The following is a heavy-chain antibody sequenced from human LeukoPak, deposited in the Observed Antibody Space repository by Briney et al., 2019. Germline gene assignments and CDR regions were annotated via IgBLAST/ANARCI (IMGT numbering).Heavy chain of an antibody. D-gene: IGHD2-8*01. J-gene: IGHJ6*04. CDR1: GFTFSSYG. V-gene: IGHV3-30*02. CDR3: ARGAVMEMDV. CDR2: IRYDGSNK. Sequence: GGSLRLSCAASGFTFSSYGMHWVRRAPGKGLEWVAFIRYDGSNKYYADSVKGRFTISRDNAKNSLYLQMNSLRAEDTAVYYCARGAVMEMDVWGKGTTVTVSS.